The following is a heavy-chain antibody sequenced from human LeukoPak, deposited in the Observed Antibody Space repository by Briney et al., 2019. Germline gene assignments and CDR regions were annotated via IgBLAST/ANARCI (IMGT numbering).Heavy chain of an antibody. J-gene: IGHJ4*02. V-gene: IGHV5-51*01. CDR3: ARGRDSIAAAGTGAFEY. D-gene: IGHD6-13*01. Sequence: GGSLKISCRGSGYSFTSYWIGWVRQMPGKGLEGMGIIYPGDSVTRYSPSFEGQVTISADKSISNAYLQWSSQKASDTAMDYGARGRDSIAAAGTGAFEYWGQGTLVTVSS. CDR1: GYSFTSYW. CDR2: IYPGDSVT.